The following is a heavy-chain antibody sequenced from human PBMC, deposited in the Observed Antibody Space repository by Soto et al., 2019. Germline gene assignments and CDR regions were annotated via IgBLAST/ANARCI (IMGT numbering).Heavy chain of an antibody. J-gene: IGHJ4*02. Sequence: QVQLVQSGAEVKKPGASVKVSCKASGYTFTSYGISWLRQAPGQGLEWLGWISAYNGNTNYARNLQGRVTVTADTSTTTAYMELRSLRSDDTAVYYCARDRGIVIVGGTIPDYWGQGTLVTDSS. CDR1: GYTFTSYG. D-gene: IGHD1-26*01. V-gene: IGHV1-18*01. CDR2: ISAYNGNT. CDR3: ARDRGIVIVGGTIPDY.